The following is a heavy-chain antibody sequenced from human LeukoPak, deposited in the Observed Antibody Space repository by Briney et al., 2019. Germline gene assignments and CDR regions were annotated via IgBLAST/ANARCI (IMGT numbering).Heavy chain of an antibody. D-gene: IGHD1-26*01. V-gene: IGHV3-21*01. CDR3: ARADRYSGSYSSDHYYYYMDV. Sequence: PGGSLRLSCAASGVTFSSYSMNWVRQAPGKGLEWVSSISSSSSYIYYADSVKGRFTISRDNAKNSLYLQMNSLRAEDTAVYYCARADRYSGSYSSDHYYYYMDVWGKGTTVTVSS. CDR2: ISSSSSYI. CDR1: GVTFSSYS. J-gene: IGHJ6*03.